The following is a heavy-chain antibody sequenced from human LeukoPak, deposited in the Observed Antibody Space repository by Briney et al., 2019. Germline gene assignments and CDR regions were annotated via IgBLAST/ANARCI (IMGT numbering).Heavy chain of an antibody. CDR2: ISAYNGNT. V-gene: IGHV1-18*01. CDR1: GYTFTSYG. D-gene: IGHD4-23*01. CDR3: ARGTFYGGNSGPFDY. J-gene: IGHJ4*02. Sequence: ASVKVSCKASGYTFTSYGISWVRQAPGQGLEWMGWISAYNGNTNYAQKLQGRVTMTTDTSTSTAYMELRSLRSDNTAVYYCARGTFYGGNSGPFDYWGQGTLVTVSS.